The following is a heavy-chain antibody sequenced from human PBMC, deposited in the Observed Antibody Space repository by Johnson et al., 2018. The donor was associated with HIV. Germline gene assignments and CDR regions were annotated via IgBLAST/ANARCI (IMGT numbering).Heavy chain of an antibody. CDR1: GFTFDDYG. CDR2: VNWNGART. Sequence: EQLVESGGGVVRPGGSLRLSCADSGFTFDDYGMSWVRQAPGKGLEWVSGVNWNGARTGYADSVKGRFTISRDNAKNSLYLHMNSLRAEDTALYYCAREKTTGWYDDAFDIWGHGTMVTVSS. CDR3: AREKTTGWYDDAFDI. D-gene: IGHD6-19*01. J-gene: IGHJ3*02. V-gene: IGHV3-20*04.